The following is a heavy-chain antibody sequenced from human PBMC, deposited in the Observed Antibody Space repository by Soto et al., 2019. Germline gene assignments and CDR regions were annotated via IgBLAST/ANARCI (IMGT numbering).Heavy chain of an antibody. CDR3: ARHYNILTGYDY. CDR2: IDPSDSYT. J-gene: IGHJ4*02. Sequence: GEALKISCKGSGYSFTSYWISWVRQMPGKGLEWMGRIDPSDSYTNYSPSFQGHVTISADKSISTAYLQWSSLKASDTAMYYCARHYNILTGYDYWGQGTLVTVSS. CDR1: GYSFTSYW. V-gene: IGHV5-10-1*01. D-gene: IGHD3-9*01.